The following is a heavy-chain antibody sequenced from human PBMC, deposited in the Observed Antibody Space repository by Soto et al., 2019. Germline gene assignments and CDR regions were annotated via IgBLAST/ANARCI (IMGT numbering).Heavy chain of an antibody. J-gene: IGHJ4*02. D-gene: IGHD2-15*01. CDR1: GFTFSSYW. CDR2: INSDGSST. V-gene: IGHV3-74*01. Sequence: EVQLVESGGGLVQPGGSLRLSCAASGFTFSSYWMHWVRQAPGKGLVWVSRINSDGSSTSYADSVKGRFTISRDNAKNTLYLQMNSLRAEDTAGYYCVRTSLVVAAATREDYWGQGTLGTVSS. CDR3: VRTSLVVAAATREDY.